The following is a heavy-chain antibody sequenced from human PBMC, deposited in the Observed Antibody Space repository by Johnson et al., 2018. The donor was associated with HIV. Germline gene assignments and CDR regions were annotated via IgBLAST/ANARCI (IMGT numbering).Heavy chain of an antibody. J-gene: IGHJ3*02. Sequence: VQLVESGGGLARPGASLRLSCEASGFTFSLYWMSWVRQAPGKGLEWVANIKEDGSEEYYVDSVEGRLTISRDNDKSSLYLQIDNLRADDTGMYYCARDGLYSSPWDAFDIWCQGTMVTVSS. V-gene: IGHV3-7*05. CDR3: ARDGLYSSPWDAFDI. CDR2: IKEDGSEE. D-gene: IGHD6-13*01. CDR1: GFTFSLYW.